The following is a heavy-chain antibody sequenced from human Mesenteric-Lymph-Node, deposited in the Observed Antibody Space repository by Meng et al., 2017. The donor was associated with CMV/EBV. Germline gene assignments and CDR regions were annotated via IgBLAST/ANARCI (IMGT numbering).Heavy chain of an antibody. D-gene: IGHD3-16*02. J-gene: IGHJ5*02. V-gene: IGHV6-1*01. Sequence: SETLSLTCAISGDSVSSNSAAWNWIRQSPSRGLEWLGRTYYRSKWYNDSALCVKSRITINPDTSKNQFSLKLSSVTAADTAVYYCVRHLSVLGNYRYERFDPWGQGTLVTVSS. CDR2: TYYRSKWYN. CDR1: GDSVSSNSAA. CDR3: VRHLSVLGNYRYERFDP.